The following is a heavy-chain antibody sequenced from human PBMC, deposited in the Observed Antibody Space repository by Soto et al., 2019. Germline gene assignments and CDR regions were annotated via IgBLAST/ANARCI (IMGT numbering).Heavy chain of an antibody. V-gene: IGHV1-2*04. Sequence: ASVKVSCKASGYTFTGYYMHWGRQAPGQGLEWMGWINPNSGGTNYAQKFQGWVTMTRDTSISTAYMELSRLRSDDPAVYYCARVGGDYDYYYYGMDVWRQGTTVTVSS. CDR3: ARVGGDYDYYYYGMDV. CDR1: GYTFTGYY. J-gene: IGHJ6*02. D-gene: IGHD4-17*01. CDR2: INPNSGGT.